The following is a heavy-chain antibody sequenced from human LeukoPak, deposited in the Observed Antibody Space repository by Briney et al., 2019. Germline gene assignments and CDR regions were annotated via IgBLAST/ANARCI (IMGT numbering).Heavy chain of an antibody. J-gene: IGHJ3*02. CDR2: ISGSGGST. CDR3: AKMKEVVAATPVGAFDI. Sequence: PGGSLRLSCAASGFTFSSYAMSWVRQAPGKGLEWVSSISGSGGSTYYADSVKGRFTISRDNSKNTLYLQMNSLRAEDTAVYYCAKMKEVVAATPVGAFDIWGQGTMVTVSS. V-gene: IGHV3-23*01. CDR1: GFTFSSYA. D-gene: IGHD2-15*01.